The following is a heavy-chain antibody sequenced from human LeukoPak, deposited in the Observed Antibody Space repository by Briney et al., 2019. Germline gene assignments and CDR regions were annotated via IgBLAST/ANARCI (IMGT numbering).Heavy chain of an antibody. J-gene: IGHJ4*02. Sequence: GGSLRLSCAASGFTFSSYSMNWVRQAPGKGLEWVSSISSSSSYVYYADSVKGRFTISRDNAKNSLYLQMNSLRAEDTAVYYCARDMEFWNGYYPAALDYWGQGTLVTVSS. D-gene: IGHD3-3*01. CDR1: GFTFSSYS. CDR2: ISSSSSYV. CDR3: ARDMEFWNGYYPAALDY. V-gene: IGHV3-21*01.